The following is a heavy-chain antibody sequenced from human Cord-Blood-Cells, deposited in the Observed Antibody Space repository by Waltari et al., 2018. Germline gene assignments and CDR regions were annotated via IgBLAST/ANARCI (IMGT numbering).Heavy chain of an antibody. CDR2: IFSNDEK. Sequence: QVTLKESGPVLVKPTETITLTCPVSGFSLSNARMGVSWIRQPPGKALEWLAHIFSNDEKSYSTSLKSRLTISKDTSKSQVVLTMTNMDPVDTATYYCARINNGRNWGHDYWGQGTLVTVSS. CDR1: GFSLSNARMG. J-gene: IGHJ4*02. D-gene: IGHD7-27*01. V-gene: IGHV2-26*01. CDR3: ARINNGRNWGHDY.